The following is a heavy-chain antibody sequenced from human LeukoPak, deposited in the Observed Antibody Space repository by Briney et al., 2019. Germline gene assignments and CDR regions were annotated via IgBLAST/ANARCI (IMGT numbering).Heavy chain of an antibody. Sequence: GGSLRLSCAASGFTFSDYYMSWIRQAPGKGLEWVSYISSSGSTIYYADSVKGRFTISRDNAKNSLYLQMNSLRAEDTAVYYCASPFYGDHDDAFDNWGQGTMVTVSS. CDR3: ASPFYGDHDDAFDN. CDR2: ISSSGSTI. CDR1: GFTFSDYY. J-gene: IGHJ3*02. D-gene: IGHD4-17*01. V-gene: IGHV3-11*01.